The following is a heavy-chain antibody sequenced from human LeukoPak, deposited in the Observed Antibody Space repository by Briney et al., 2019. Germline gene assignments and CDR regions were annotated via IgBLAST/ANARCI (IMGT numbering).Heavy chain of an antibody. Sequence: ASLKVSCKASGYTFTGYYMHWVRQSPGQGLEWMGWMNPNSGGTNYAQKFQGRVTMTRDTSISTAYMELSRLRSDDTAVYYCASLDDGKKSGYYYFDYWGQGTLVTVSS. J-gene: IGHJ4*02. CDR3: ASLDDGKKSGYYYFDY. D-gene: IGHD3-3*01. V-gene: IGHV1-2*02. CDR2: MNPNSGGT. CDR1: GYTFTGYY.